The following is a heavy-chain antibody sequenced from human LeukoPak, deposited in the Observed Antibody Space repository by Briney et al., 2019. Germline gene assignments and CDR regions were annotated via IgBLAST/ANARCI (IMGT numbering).Heavy chain of an antibody. J-gene: IGHJ3*02. D-gene: IGHD3-16*01. Sequence: GGSLRLSCAASGFTFSSYAMNWVRQAPGKGLEWVSAISSSGGITYYADSVGGRFTISRDNSMNTLYLQMNSLRAEDTAVYYCAKGAGGVVKSAFDIWGQGTIVTVSS. CDR1: GFTFSSYA. CDR3: AKGAGGVVKSAFDI. V-gene: IGHV3-23*01. CDR2: ISSSGGIT.